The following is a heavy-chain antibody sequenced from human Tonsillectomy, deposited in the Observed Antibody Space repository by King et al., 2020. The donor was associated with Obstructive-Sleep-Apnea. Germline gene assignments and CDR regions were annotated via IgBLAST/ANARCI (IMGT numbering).Heavy chain of an antibody. V-gene: IGHV4-34*01. CDR1: GGSFSGYY. CDR3: ARAPWDVGYDILTGYPG. CDR2: INHSGST. D-gene: IGHD3-9*01. Sequence: VQLQQWGAGLLKPSETLSLTCAVYGGSFSGYYWSWIRQPPGKGLEWIGEINHSGSTNYNPSLKSRVTISVDTSKNQFSLKLSSVTAADTAVYYCARAPWDVGYDILTGYPGWGQGTLVTVSS. J-gene: IGHJ4*02.